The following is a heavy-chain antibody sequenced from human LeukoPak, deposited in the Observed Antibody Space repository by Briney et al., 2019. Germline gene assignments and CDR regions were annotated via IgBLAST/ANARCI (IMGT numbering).Heavy chain of an antibody. CDR1: GFSFSSFS. Sequence: GGSLRLSCAASGFSFSSFSISWVRQAPGTGLEWVSGISASGGLTYYADSVKGRFTISRDNSKNTLYLQVNSLRAEDTAVYYCARDRVVGLGIDNAFDIWGHGTMVTVSS. CDR3: ARDRVVGLGIDNAFDI. CDR2: ISASGGLT. V-gene: IGHV3-23*01. D-gene: IGHD2-15*01. J-gene: IGHJ3*02.